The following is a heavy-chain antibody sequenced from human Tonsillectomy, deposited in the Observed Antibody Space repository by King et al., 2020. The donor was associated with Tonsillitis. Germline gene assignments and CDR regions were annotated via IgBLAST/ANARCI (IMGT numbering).Heavy chain of an antibody. CDR2: ISYDGSNK. CDR1: GFTFSSYA. V-gene: IGHV3-30*04. CDR3: ARVSLGIAVAGSYYYYGMDV. Sequence: VQLVESGGGVVQPGRSLRLSCAASGFTFSSYAMHWVRQAPGKGLEWVAVISYDGSNKYYADSVKGRFTISRDNSKNTLYPQMNSLRAEDTAVYYCARVSLGIAVAGSYYYYGMDVWGQGTTVTVSS. D-gene: IGHD6-19*01. J-gene: IGHJ6*02.